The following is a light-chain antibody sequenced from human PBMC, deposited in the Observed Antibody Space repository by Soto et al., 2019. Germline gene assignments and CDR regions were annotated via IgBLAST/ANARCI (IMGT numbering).Light chain of an antibody. V-gene: IGLV2-23*01. J-gene: IGLJ1*01. CDR1: SSDVGASNR. CDR3: CSSAGSNYV. CDR2: EGT. Sequence: SVLTQPSSLSGSPGQSITISFTGTSSDVGASNRVSWYQQHPGKAPKFIIYEGTKRPSGVSNRFSGSKSGNTASLTISGLQAEDEADYYCCSSAGSNYVFGTGTKVTVL.